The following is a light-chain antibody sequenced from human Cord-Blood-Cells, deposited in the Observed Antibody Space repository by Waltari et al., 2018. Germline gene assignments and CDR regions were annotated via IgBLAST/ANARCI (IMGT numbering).Light chain of an antibody. Sequence: SYVLTQPPSASVATGKTARITGGGTNIGSKSVHWYQQKPGQAPVLVRYYDSDRPSGIPERFSGSNSGTTATLTISRVEAGDEADYYCQVWDSSSDHYVFGTGTNVTVL. CDR1: NIGSKS. CDR2: YDS. CDR3: QVWDSSSDHYV. V-gene: IGLV3-21*04. J-gene: IGLJ1*01.